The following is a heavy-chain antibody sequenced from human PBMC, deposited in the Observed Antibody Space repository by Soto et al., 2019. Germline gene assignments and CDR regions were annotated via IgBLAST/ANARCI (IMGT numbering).Heavy chain of an antibody. D-gene: IGHD2-15*01. V-gene: IGHV3-21*01. CDR2: ISSSTSYI. CDR3: ARVNCSGGSCLRRMDV. CDR1: VFTFSSYS. J-gene: IGHJ6*02. Sequence: PGGSLRLSCAASVFTFSSYSMNCVRQAPGKGLEWVSSISSSTSYIYYADSVKGRFTISRDNAKNSLYLQMNSLRAEDTAVYYSARVNCSGGSCLRRMDVRGQGTTVTV.